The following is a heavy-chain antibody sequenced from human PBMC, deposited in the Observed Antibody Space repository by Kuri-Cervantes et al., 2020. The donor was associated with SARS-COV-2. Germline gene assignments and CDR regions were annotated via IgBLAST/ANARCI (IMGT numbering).Heavy chain of an antibody. J-gene: IGHJ4*02. V-gene: IGHV6-1*01. Sequence: SCAISGDSVPSNSAAWNWIRQSPSRGLEWLGRTYFRSKWYNDYAVSVKSRITINPDTSKKQFSLQLNSVTPEDTAVYYCARTQSGTLFGVVATFDSWGQGILVTVSS. D-gene: IGHD3-3*01. CDR2: TYFRSKWYN. CDR1: GDSVPSNSAA. CDR3: ARTQSGTLFGVVATFDS.